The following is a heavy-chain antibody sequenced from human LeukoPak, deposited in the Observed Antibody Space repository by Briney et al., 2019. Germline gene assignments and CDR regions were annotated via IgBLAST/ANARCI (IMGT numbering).Heavy chain of an antibody. J-gene: IGHJ6*03. Sequence: PGGSLRLSCAASGFTFSSYAVSWVRQAPGKGLEWVSAIRGSGDRTHYADSVKGRFTISRDNSKNTLYLQMNSLRAEDTAVYYCAKDSKIVGATFRSYHYMDVWGKGTAVTVSS. D-gene: IGHD1-26*01. CDR2: IRGSGDRT. V-gene: IGHV3-23*01. CDR3: AKDSKIVGATFRSYHYMDV. CDR1: GFTFSSYA.